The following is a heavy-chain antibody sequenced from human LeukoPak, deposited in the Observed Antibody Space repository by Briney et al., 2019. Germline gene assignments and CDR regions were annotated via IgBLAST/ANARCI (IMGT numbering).Heavy chain of an antibody. CDR1: GVSISGYY. J-gene: IGHJ4*02. D-gene: IGHD1-26*01. CDR2: IYYTGST. CDR3: ARDSVVGVTRRALDY. Sequence: KSSDTLSLMCSVSGVSISGYYWNWIRQSPRREPVCVGYIYYTGSTNYCPPLRSRVYISMDTSRNQLSLRLSSVTAADTAVYYCARDSVVGVTRRALDYWGQGTLVTVSS. V-gene: IGHV4-59*01.